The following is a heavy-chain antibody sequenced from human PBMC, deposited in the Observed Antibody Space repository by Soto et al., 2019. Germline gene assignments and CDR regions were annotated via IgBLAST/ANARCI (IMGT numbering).Heavy chain of an antibody. D-gene: IGHD2-15*01. CDR1: GYTFTSYY. J-gene: IGHJ6*02. CDR3: ARDPGLRSYYYGMDV. V-gene: IGHV1-46*01. CDR2: INPSGGST. Sequence: ASVKVSCKASGYTFTSYYMHWVRQAPGQGLEWMGIINPSGGSTSYAQKFQGRDTMTRDTSTSTVYMELSSLRSEDTAVYYCARDPGLRSYYYGMDVWGQGTTVTVSS.